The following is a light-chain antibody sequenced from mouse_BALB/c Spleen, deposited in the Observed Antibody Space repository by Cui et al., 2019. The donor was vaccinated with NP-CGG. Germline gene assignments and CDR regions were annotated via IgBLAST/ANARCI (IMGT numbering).Light chain of an antibody. CDR2: SES. J-gene: IGKJ2*01. CDR1: QNVGSN. V-gene: IGKV6-15*01. Sequence: IVMTQSQNFMSTSVGARVSVPCKSSQNVGSNVAWYQQKPGQSPKQLIYSESYRYSGGPDRCTGSGSGTDFTLTVSNGQSEDLAEDFCQQYNNYPPYTFGGGTKLEIK. CDR3: QQYNNYPPYT.